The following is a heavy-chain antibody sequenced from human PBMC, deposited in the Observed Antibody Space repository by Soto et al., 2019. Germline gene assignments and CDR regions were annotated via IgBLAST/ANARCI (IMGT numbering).Heavy chain of an antibody. Sequence: QVQLQESGPGQVKPSQTLSLTCIVSGDSISRGGNYWSWIRQLPGKGLEWIGYIYHSGDTYYKPSLKSRLTXXXXXXXXXXXXXXXXXXXXXXXXXXXXXARIIKQPSPTPTPLQFDSWGQGTLVTVSS. D-gene: IGHD3-10*01. CDR1: GDSISRGGNY. CDR3: XXXARIIKQPSPTPTPLQFDS. J-gene: IGHJ4*02. CDR2: IYHSGDT. V-gene: IGHV4-31*03.